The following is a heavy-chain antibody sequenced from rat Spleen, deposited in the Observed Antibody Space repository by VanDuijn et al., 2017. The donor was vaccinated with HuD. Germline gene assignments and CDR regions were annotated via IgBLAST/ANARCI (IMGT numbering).Heavy chain of an antibody. D-gene: IGHD1-1*01. J-gene: IGHJ2*01. CDR2: ISYDGSNT. CDR1: GFTFSDYY. CDR3: VRLEDYSGFDY. Sequence: EVQLVESDGGLVQPGRSLKLSCAASGFTFSDYYMAWVRQAPTKGLEWVATISYDGSNTYYRDSVKGRFTISRDNAKSTLYLQMDSRRSEDTATYYCVRLEDYSGFDYWGQGVMVTVSS. V-gene: IGHV5-29*01.